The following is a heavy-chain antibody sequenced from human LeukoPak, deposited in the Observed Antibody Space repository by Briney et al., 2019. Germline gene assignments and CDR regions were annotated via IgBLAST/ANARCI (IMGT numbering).Heavy chain of an antibody. V-gene: IGHV5-51*01. CDR1: GYSFTSYW. CDR3: ARQRNDILTGIDY. D-gene: IGHD3-9*01. CDR2: IYPGDSDT. Sequence: GESLKISCKGSGYSFTSYWIGWVRQMPGKGLERMGIIYPGDSDTRYSPSFQGQVTISADKFISTAYLQWSSLKASDTAMYYCARQRNDILTGIDYWGQGTLVTVSS. J-gene: IGHJ4*02.